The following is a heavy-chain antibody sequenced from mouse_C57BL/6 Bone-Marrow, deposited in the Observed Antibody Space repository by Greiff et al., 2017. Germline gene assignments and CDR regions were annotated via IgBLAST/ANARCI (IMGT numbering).Heavy chain of an antibody. CDR1: GYSFTGYY. D-gene: IGHD1-1*01. CDR3: ARTHYYGSSYTYYFDY. Sequence: EVKLMESGPELVKPGASVKISCKASGYSFTGYYMNWVKQSPEKSLEWIGEINPSTGGTTYNQKFKAKATLTVDKSSSTAYMQLKSLTSEDSAVYYCARTHYYGSSYTYYFDYWGQGTTLTVSS. J-gene: IGHJ2*01. CDR2: INPSTGGT. V-gene: IGHV1-42*01.